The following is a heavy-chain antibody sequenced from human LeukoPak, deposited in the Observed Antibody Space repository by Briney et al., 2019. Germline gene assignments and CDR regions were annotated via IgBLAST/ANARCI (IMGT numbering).Heavy chain of an antibody. J-gene: IGHJ4*02. D-gene: IGHD6-6*01. CDR1: GFTFSSYA. CDR2: ISGSGGST. Sequence: GALRLSCAASGFTFSSYAMSWVRQAPGKGLEWVSAISGSGGSTYYADSVKGRFTISRDNSKNTLYLQMNSLRAEDTAVYYCAKTQGPSIAARHQTRTDYWGQGTLVTVSS. V-gene: IGHV3-23*01. CDR3: AKTQGPSIAARHQTRTDY.